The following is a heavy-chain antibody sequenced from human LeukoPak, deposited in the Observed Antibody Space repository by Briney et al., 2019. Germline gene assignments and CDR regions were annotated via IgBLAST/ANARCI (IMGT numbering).Heavy chain of an antibody. CDR1: GFTFSDYE. D-gene: IGHD5-18*01. J-gene: IGHJ4*02. V-gene: IGHV3-48*03. Sequence: GGSLRLSCAPSGFTFSDYEMNWVRQAPGKGLEWVSYISSSGNTIFYADSVKGRLTISRDDAENSLFLQMSSLRVEDTGVYYCGRVALDTSMIHYWGQGTLVTVSS. CDR3: GRVALDTSMIHY. CDR2: ISSSGNTI.